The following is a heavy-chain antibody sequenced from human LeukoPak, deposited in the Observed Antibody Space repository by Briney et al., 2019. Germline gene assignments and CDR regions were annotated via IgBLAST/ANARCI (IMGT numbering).Heavy chain of an antibody. CDR1: GFTFSDYS. D-gene: IGHD2-15*01. CDR2: ISSGSGTI. V-gene: IGHV3-48*01. Sequence: PGGSLRLSCAASGFTFSDYSMSWVRQSPGKGLEWLSYISSGSGTIHYADSVKGRFTVSRDNAKNSLYLQMSSLRAEDTAVYHCARVAFGYQTYHFDYWGQGTLVTVSS. CDR3: ARVAFGYQTYHFDY. J-gene: IGHJ4*02.